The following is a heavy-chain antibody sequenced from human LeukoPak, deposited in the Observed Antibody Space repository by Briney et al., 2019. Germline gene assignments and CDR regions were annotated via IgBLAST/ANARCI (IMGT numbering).Heavy chain of an antibody. CDR3: AKGYVLRYFDSLEFPGQRLKS. V-gene: IGHV3-23*01. CDR2: ISGSGGST. CDR1: GFTFSSYA. J-gene: IGHJ4*02. D-gene: IGHD3-9*01. Sequence: GGSLRLSCAASGFTFSSYAMSWVRQAPGKGLEWVSAISGSGGSTYYADSVKGRFTISRDNSKNTLYLQMNSLRAEDTAVYYCAKGYVLRYFDSLEFPGQRLKSWGQGTLVTVSS.